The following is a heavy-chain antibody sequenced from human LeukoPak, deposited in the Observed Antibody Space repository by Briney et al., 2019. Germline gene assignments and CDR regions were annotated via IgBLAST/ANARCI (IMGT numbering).Heavy chain of an antibody. CDR3: AKEDTVSTMGNFDY. Sequence: GRSLRLSCAASGFTFDDYAMHWVRQAPGKGLEWVSGISWNSGSIGYADSVKGRFTISRDNSKNTLFLQMNSLRVEDTAVYYCAKEDTVSTMGNFDYWGQGTLVTVSS. J-gene: IGHJ4*02. D-gene: IGHD5/OR15-5a*01. CDR1: GFTFDDYA. V-gene: IGHV3-9*01. CDR2: ISWNSGSI.